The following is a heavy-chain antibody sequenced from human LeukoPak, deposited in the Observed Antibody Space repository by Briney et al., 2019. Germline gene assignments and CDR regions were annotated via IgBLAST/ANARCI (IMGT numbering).Heavy chain of an antibody. CDR3: ARVESLLYYYYMDV. CDR2: ISAYNGNT. Sequence: ASVKVSCKASGYTFTSYGISWVRQAPGRGLEWMGWISAYNGNTNYAQKLQGRVTMTADTSTSTAYMELRSLRSDDTAVYYCARVESLLYYYYMDVWGKGTTVTVSS. D-gene: IGHD5-24*01. V-gene: IGHV1-18*01. J-gene: IGHJ6*03. CDR1: GYTFTSYG.